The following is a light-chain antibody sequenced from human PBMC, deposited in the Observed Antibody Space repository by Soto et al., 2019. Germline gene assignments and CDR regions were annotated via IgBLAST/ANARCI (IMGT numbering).Light chain of an antibody. CDR1: SSNIGNNY. V-gene: IGLV1-51*01. J-gene: IGLJ1*01. CDR2: DNN. CDR3: GTWDRSLDSHYV. Sequence: QSVLTQPPSVSATPGQKVTISCSGSSSNIGNNYVSWYQQLPGTPPKLLIYDNNKRPSGIPDRFSGSKSGTSATLGITGLQTADEAEYYCGTWDRSLDSHYVFGTGTKVTVL.